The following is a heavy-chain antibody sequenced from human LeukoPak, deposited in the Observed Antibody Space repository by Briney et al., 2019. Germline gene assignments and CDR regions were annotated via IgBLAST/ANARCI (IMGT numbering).Heavy chain of an antibody. V-gene: IGHV4-30-2*01. Sequence: SQTLSLTCAVSGGSISGGGYSWSWIRQPPGKGLEWIGYIYHSGSTYYNPSLKSRVTISVDRSKNQFSLKLSSVTAADTALYYCARDHSSASFDNWGQGTLVTVSS. J-gene: IGHJ4*02. CDR2: IYHSGST. CDR1: GGSISGGGYS. CDR3: ARDHSSASFDN. D-gene: IGHD3-22*01.